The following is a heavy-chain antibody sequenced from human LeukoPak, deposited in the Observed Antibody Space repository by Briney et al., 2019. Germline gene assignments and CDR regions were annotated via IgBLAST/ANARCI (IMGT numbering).Heavy chain of an antibody. CDR1: GGSISSSSCY. CDR2: IYYSGST. D-gene: IGHD1-26*01. CDR3: AREIIVGPTTGTDY. Sequence: SETLSLTCSVYGGSISSSSCYWGWIRQPTGKGLKWIGSIYYSGSTYYNPSLKSRVTISVDTSKNQFSLKLSSVTAADTAVYYCAREIIVGPTTGTDYWGQGILVTVSS. V-gene: IGHV4-39*07. J-gene: IGHJ4*02.